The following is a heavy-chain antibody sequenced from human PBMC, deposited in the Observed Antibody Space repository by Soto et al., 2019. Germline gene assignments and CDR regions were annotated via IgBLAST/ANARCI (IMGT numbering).Heavy chain of an antibody. V-gene: IGHV4-59*01. CDR1: GGSFTTYY. D-gene: IGHD1-1*01. CDR2: IYYSGST. CDR3: ASVKNWNDFDY. Sequence: PSETLSLTCTVSGGSFTTYYWSWIRQPPGKGLEWIGYIYYSGSTNYNPSLKSRVTMPLDTSKNQFSLKMSSVTAADTAVYYCASVKNWNDFDYWGQGTLVTVSS. J-gene: IGHJ4*02.